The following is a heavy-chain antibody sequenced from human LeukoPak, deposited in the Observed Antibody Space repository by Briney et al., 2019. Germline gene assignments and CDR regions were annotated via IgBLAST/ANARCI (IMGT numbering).Heavy chain of an antibody. V-gene: IGHV4-30-4*08. CDR3: ARVAVYDSSGPMEYFDY. CDR2: IYYSGST. Sequence: PSQTLSLTCTVSGGSISSGDYYWSWIRQPPGKGLEWIGYIYYSGSTYYNPSLKSRVTISVDTSKNQFSLKLSSVTAADTAVYYCARVAVYDSSGPMEYFDYWGQGTLVTVSS. D-gene: IGHD3-22*01. J-gene: IGHJ4*02. CDR1: GGSISSGDYY.